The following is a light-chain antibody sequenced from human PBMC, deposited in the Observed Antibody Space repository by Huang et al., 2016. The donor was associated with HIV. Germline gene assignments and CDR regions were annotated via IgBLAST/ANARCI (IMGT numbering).Light chain of an antibody. J-gene: IGKJ2*01. CDR3: QQYNVWPYT. V-gene: IGKV3-15*01. CDR1: QSIGKN. Sequence: VMTQSQVPLSVSPGEHAPLSCRASQSIGKNLAWFQQRPGQPPSLLIYGVPSRGTGTPARFNGSVSGTEFSLTITSLQSEDLTVYYCQQYNVWPYTFGQGTTLEIK. CDR2: GVP.